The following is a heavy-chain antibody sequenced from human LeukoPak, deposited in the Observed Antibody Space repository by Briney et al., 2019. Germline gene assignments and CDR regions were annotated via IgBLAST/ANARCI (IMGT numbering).Heavy chain of an antibody. D-gene: IGHD3-22*01. CDR3: ARGRYYYDSSGSRRGNYFDY. J-gene: IGHJ4*02. Sequence: SETLSLTCSVSDDSITMYYWSWIRQPPGKGLEWIGEINHSGSTNYNPSLKSRVTISVDTSKNQFSLKLSSVTAADTAVYYCARGRYYYDSSGSRRGNYFDYWGQGTLVTVSS. V-gene: IGHV4-34*01. CDR1: DDSITMYY. CDR2: INHSGST.